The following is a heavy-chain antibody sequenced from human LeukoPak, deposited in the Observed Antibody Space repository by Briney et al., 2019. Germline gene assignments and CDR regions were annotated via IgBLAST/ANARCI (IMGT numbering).Heavy chain of an antibody. CDR1: GDSISSYY. CDR3: SRGSSSWYNAAFDI. J-gene: IGHJ3*02. V-gene: IGHV4-59*01. Sequence: DPSETLSLTCTVSGDSISSYYWSWIRQPPGKGLEWIGHIFSSGSTNYNPSLKSRVTMSVDTSKNQFSLKLTSVTAADTAVYYCSRGSSSWYNAAFDIWGQGTRSPCLQ. CDR2: IFSSGST. D-gene: IGHD6-13*01.